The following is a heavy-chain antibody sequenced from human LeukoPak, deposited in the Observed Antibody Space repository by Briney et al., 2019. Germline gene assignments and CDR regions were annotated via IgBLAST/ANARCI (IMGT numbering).Heavy chain of an antibody. CDR2: ISAYNGNT. CDR1: GYTFTSYG. D-gene: IGHD3-9*01. CDR3: ARPHYDILTGYYNLDY. J-gene: IGHJ4*02. Sequence: ASVKVSCKASGYTFTSYGISWVRQAPGQGLERMGWISAYNGNTNYAQKLQGRVTMTTDTSTSTAYMELRSLRSDDTAVYYCARPHYDILTGYYNLDYWGQGTLVTVSS. V-gene: IGHV1-18*04.